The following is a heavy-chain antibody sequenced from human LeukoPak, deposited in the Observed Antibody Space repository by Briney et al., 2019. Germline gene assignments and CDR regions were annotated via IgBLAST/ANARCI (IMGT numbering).Heavy chain of an antibody. J-gene: IGHJ4*02. CDR3: ARGRSAAPRGSDY. CDR1: GFTFSSYN. V-gene: IGHV3-21*01. D-gene: IGHD6-6*01. Sequence: GGSLRLSCAASGFTFSSYNMNWVRQAPGKGLEWVSSISSSSSYIYYADSVKGRFTISRDNAKNSLYLQMNSLRAEDTAVYYCARGRSAAPRGSDYWGQGTLVTVSS. CDR2: ISSSSSYI.